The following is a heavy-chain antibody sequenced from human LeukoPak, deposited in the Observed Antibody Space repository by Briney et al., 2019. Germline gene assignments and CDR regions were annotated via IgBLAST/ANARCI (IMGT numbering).Heavy chain of an antibody. D-gene: IGHD3-3*01. CDR3: AKDLVIFGVVIIGNWCDP. J-gene: IGHJ5*02. CDR1: GFTLSSYA. CDR2: ISGSVGST. Sequence: GGSLTLSCAASGFTLSSYAISWVRQAPGKGLEWVSAISGSVGSTYYPCAVKGRFTIPRDSSKNTRYLQVNGLTAEDTAVYYCAKDLVIFGVVIIGNWCDPWGEGTVVTVLS. V-gene: IGHV3-23*01.